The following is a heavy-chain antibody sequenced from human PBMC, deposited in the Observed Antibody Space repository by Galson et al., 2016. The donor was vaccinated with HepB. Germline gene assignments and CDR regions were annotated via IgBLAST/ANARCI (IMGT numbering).Heavy chain of an antibody. CDR2: ISSTSSYI. J-gene: IGHJ4*02. CDR1: GFTFRSYS. V-gene: IGHV3-21*01. Sequence: SLRLSCADSGFTFRSYSMNWVRQAPGKGLEWVSSISSTSSYIYYADSVKGRFTISRDNAKNILYLQMNSLRAEDTAVYYCARDNGDLDYWGQGTLVTVSS. D-gene: IGHD4-17*01. CDR3: ARDNGDLDY.